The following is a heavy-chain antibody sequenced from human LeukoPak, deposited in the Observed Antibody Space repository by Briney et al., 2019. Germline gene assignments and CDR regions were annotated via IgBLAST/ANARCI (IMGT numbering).Heavy chain of an antibody. CDR1: GFTFSSYA. J-gene: IGHJ4*02. V-gene: IGHV3-23*01. D-gene: IGHD3-22*01. CDR2: ISGSGGST. CDR3: AKEERLVVVISPLDY. Sequence: GGSLRLSCAASGFTFSSYAMSWVRQAPGKGLEWVSAISGSGGSTYYADSVKGRFTISRDNSKNTLYLQMNSLRTEDTAVYYCAKEERLVVVISPLDYWGQGNLVPVSS.